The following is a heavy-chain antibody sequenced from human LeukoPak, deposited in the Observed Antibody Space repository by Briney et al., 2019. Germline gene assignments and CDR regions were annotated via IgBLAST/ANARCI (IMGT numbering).Heavy chain of an antibody. CDR1: GYTFTSYD. Sequence: ASVKVSCKASGYTFTSYDINWLRQAPGHGLEWMGWMNPNSGNTGYAQKFQGRVTMTRNTSISTAYMELSSLRSEDTAVYYCARSRFGSGYDRGWFDPWGQGTLVTVSS. J-gene: IGHJ5*02. CDR3: ARSRFGSGYDRGWFDP. V-gene: IGHV1-8*01. D-gene: IGHD5-12*01. CDR2: MNPNSGNT.